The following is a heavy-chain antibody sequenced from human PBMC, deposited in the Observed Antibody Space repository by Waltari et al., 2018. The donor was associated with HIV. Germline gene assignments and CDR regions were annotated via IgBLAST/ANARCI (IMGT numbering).Heavy chain of an antibody. D-gene: IGHD5-12*01. CDR3: TTEYPRDGYNYDY. CDR1: GFTFSNAW. CDR2: IKSKTDGGTT. J-gene: IGHJ4*02. Sequence: EVQLVESGGGLVKPGGSLRLSCAASGFTFSNAWMSWVRQAPGKGLEWVGRIKSKTDGGTTDYAAPVKGRFTISRDDSKNTLYLQMNSLKTEDTAVYYCTTEYPRDGYNYDYWGQGTLVTVSS. V-gene: IGHV3-15*01.